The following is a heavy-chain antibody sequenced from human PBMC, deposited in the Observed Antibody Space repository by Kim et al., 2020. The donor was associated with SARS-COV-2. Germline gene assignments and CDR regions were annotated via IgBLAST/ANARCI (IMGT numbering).Heavy chain of an antibody. CDR3: AGLGYCSSTSCPFIIGAARPDYYGMDV. D-gene: IGHD2-2*01. J-gene: IGHJ6*02. V-gene: IGHV3-23*01. CDR2: ISGSGGST. Sequence: GGSLRLSCAASGFTFSSYAMSWVRQAPGKGLEWVSAISGSGGSTYYADSVKGRFTISRDNSKNTLYLQMNSLRAEDTAVYYCAGLGYCSSTSCPFIIGAARPDYYGMDVWGQGTTVTVSS. CDR1: GFTFSSYA.